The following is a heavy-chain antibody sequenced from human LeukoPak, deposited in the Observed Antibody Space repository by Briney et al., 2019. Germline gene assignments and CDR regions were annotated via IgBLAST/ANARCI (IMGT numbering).Heavy chain of an antibody. V-gene: IGHV4-39*01. CDR2: ISSSGNT. J-gene: IGHJ4*02. CDR1: GGSISTGSYY. Sequence: SETLSLTCTVSGGSISTGSYYWGWVRQPPGKGLEWIGSISSSGNTYSSVSLKSRGTISVDTSKNQFSLRLSSVTAADTAVYFCARHSGGSTIFWDYWGQGTLVTVSS. CDR3: ARHSGGSTIFWDY. D-gene: IGHD3-9*01.